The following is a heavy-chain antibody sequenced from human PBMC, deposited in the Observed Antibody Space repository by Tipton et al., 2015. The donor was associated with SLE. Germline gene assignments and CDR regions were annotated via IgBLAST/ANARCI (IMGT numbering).Heavy chain of an antibody. V-gene: IGHV3-30*02. CDR3: APSFGSGSALFDY. Sequence: SGFTFSSYGMHWVRQAPGKGLEWVAYVRYDGTTKFYADSVKGRFTISRDNSKNTLFLQMNSLKVEDTAVYNCAPSFGSGSALFDYWGQGTLVTVSS. CDR2: VRYDGTTK. D-gene: IGHD3-10*01. J-gene: IGHJ4*02. CDR1: GFTFSSYG.